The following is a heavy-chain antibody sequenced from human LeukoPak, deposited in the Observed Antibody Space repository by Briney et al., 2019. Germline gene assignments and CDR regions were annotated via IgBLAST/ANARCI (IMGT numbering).Heavy chain of an antibody. Sequence: GESLKISCKVSGYSFTSYCIGWVRQMPGKGLEWMGIIYPGDSGPTYSPSFQGQVTISVDKSINTAYLQWSSLQASDTAMYYCGMSGDRVPLQDDVFDVWGQWTMVTVST. CDR1: GYSFTSYC. V-gene: IGHV5-51*01. CDR3: GMSGDRVPLQDDVFDV. J-gene: IGHJ3*01. D-gene: IGHD1-26*01. CDR2: IYPGDSGP.